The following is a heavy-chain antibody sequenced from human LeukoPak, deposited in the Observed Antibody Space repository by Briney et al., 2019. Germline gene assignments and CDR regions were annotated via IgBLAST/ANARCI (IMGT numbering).Heavy chain of an antibody. CDR1: GGSISSYY. CDR2: IYYSGST. Sequence: SETLSLTCTVSGGSISSYYWSWIRQPPGKGLEWIGYIYYSGSTKYNPSLKSRVTISVDTSKNQFSLKLSSVTAADTAVYYCARGGQQLVNWFDPWGQGTLVTVSS. D-gene: IGHD6-13*01. V-gene: IGHV4-59*01. J-gene: IGHJ5*02. CDR3: ARGGQQLVNWFDP.